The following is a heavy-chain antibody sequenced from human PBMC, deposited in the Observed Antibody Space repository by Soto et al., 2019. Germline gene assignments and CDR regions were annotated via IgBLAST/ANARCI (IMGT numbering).Heavy chain of an antibody. J-gene: IGHJ4*02. D-gene: IGHD3-10*01. CDR2: INHSGST. V-gene: IGHV4-4*02. Sequence: QVQLQESVPGLVKPSGTLSLTCAVSGGSISSSNWWSWVRQPPGKGLEGIGEINHSGSTNYNPSLKRRLTLSVDKSKNQFSLKLSSVTAADSGVYYCPTMRGDGYKLLVRWNYFDYWGQGTLVTVSS. CDR3: PTMRGDGYKLLVRWNYFDY. CDR1: GGSISSSNW.